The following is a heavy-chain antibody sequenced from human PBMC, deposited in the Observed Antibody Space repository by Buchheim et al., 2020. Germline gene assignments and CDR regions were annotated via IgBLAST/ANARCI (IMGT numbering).Heavy chain of an antibody. Sequence: QVQLQESGPGLVKPSETLSLTCTVSGGSINSYYWSWIRQPPGKGLEWIGYIYYSGSTNYNPSLKSRVTISVDMSKNQFSLKLSSVTAADTAVYYCARALGSSSWLYYWGQGTL. D-gene: IGHD6-13*01. CDR2: IYYSGST. CDR1: GGSINSYY. J-gene: IGHJ4*02. V-gene: IGHV4-59*01. CDR3: ARALGSSSWLYY.